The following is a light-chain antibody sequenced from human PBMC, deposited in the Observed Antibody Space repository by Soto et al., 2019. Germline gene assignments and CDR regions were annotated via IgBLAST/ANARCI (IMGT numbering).Light chain of an antibody. Sequence: DIQMTQSPFSVSASVGDRVTITCRASQGISTWLGWYQQKAGKAPKLLIYAASSLQSGVPSRFSGSGSGTDFTLTINSLQPEDFATYDCQQSHTFPFTFGQGTKLEIK. CDR3: QQSHTFPFT. V-gene: IGKV1-12*02. CDR1: QGISTW. CDR2: AAS. J-gene: IGKJ2*01.